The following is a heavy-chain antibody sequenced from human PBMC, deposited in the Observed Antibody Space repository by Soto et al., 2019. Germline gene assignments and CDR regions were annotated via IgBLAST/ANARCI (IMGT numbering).Heavy chain of an antibody. CDR1: GGSISSGDYY. V-gene: IGHV4-30-4*01. J-gene: IGHJ6*01. Sequence: SETLCITCTFSGGSISSGDYYWSWIRQPPGKGLEWIGYIYYSGSTYYNPSLKSRVTISVDTSKNQFSLKLSSVTAADTAVYYCARDLAGLGYYYYGMDVWGQGTTVTVSS. CDR3: ARDLAGLGYYYYGMDV. D-gene: IGHD3-16*01. CDR2: IYYSGST.